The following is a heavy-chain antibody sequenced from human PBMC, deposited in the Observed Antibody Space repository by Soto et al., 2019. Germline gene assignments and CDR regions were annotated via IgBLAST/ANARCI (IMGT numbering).Heavy chain of an antibody. D-gene: IGHD2-8*01. J-gene: IGHJ4*01. CDR1: GFTFSNYA. CDR3: AYAKGAFDYNVHAY. V-gene: IGHV3-23*01. Sequence: GGSLRLSCATSGFTFSNYAMSWVRQAPGKGLEWVSGLGGDGRPYYADSVRGRFTISRDNSKNTLHLQMNSLRVEDTALYYCAYAKGAFDYNVHAYWGRGSLV. CDR2: LGGDGRP.